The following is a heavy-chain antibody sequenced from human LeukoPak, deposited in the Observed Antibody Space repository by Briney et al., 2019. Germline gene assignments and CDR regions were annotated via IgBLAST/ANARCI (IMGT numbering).Heavy chain of an antibody. D-gene: IGHD5-24*01. CDR2: IIPIFGTA. Sequence: GASVKVSCKASGGTFSSYAISWVRQAPGQGLEWMGGIIPIFGTANYAQKFQGRVTMTRDTSTSTVYMELSSLRSEDTAVYYCARDRDGYNWGYFDLWGRGTLVTVSS. V-gene: IGHV1-69*05. CDR1: GGTFSSYA. J-gene: IGHJ2*01. CDR3: ARDRDGYNWGYFDL.